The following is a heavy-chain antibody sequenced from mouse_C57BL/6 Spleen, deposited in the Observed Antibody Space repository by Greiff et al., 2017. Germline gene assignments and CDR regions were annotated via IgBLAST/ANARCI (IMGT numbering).Heavy chain of an antibody. J-gene: IGHJ2*01. CDR3: ARSLYYGSTDYFDY. Sequence: QVQLQQSGTELVKPGASVKLSCKASGYTFTSYWMHWVKQRPGQGLEWIGNINPSNGGTNYNEKFKSKATLTVDKSSSTAYMQLSSLTSEDSAVYYCARSLYYGSTDYFDYWGQGTTLTVSS. CDR2: INPSNGGT. V-gene: IGHV1-53*01. CDR1: GYTFTSYW. D-gene: IGHD1-1*01.